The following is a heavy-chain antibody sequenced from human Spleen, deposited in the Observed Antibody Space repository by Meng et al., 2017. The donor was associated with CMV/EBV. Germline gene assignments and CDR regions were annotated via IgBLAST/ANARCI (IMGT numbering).Heavy chain of an antibody. J-gene: IGHJ4*02. CDR1: GFSLSDYW. Sequence: LSLTCAPSGFSLSDYWMTWVRQAPGKGLEWVAIVSYDGDNKDYADSVKGRFTISRDNSKNTLYLQMSSLRAEDTAVYYCARDWVNGDFHPLGGFDYWGQGTLVTVSS. V-gene: IGHV3-30-3*01. CDR3: ARDWVNGDFHPLGGFDY. CDR2: VSYDGDNK. D-gene: IGHD4-17*01.